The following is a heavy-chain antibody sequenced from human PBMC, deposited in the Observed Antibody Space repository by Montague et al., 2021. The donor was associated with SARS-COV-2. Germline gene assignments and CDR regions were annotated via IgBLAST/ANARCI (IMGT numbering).Heavy chain of an antibody. CDR3: ARGRFDFGAGRQGTIDF. D-gene: IGHD3-10*01. V-gene: IGHV4-4*07. Sequence: SETLSFTCSVSGDSITNHYWSWIRQPAGKGLEWIGRMHFTGKTNFSPSFSSRLTMSADTSKNQFSLKLTSVTAADTAIYFCARGRFDFGAGRQGTIDFWGQGTLVTVSS. CDR2: MHFTGKT. CDR1: GDSITNHY. J-gene: IGHJ4*02.